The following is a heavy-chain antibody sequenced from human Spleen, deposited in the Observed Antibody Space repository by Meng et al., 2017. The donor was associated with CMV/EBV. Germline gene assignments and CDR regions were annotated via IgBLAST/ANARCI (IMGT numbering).Heavy chain of an antibody. CDR2: ISHSGST. V-gene: IGHV4-34*01. CDR3: ARGPGQGTYFLFDS. D-gene: IGHD1-14*01. CDR1: GGSFSDYY. Sequence: AVYGGSFSDYYWTWIRQPPGKGLEWIGEISHSGSTNYNPSLKSRVTMSVDTSKKRFSLEVTSVTAADTAVYFCARGPGQGTYFLFDSWGQGTLVTSP. J-gene: IGHJ4*02.